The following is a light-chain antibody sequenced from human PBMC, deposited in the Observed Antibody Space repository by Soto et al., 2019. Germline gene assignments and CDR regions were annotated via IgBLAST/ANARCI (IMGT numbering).Light chain of an antibody. CDR2: DTS. CDR3: QQYSNWPPIT. V-gene: IGKV3-15*01. Sequence: EVVMTQSPATLSVSLGERATLSCRASQSVSIHLAWYQQKPGQAPRLLIYDTSTRATGIPARFSGSGSGTEFTLTISSLQSEDFAVYYCQQYSNWPPITFGQ. J-gene: IGKJ5*01. CDR1: QSVSIH.